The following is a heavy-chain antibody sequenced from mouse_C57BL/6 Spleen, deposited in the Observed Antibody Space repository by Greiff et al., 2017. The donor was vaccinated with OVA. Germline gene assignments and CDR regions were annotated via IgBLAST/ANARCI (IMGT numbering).Heavy chain of an antibody. CDR2: INPNNGGT. Sequence: VQLKESGPELVKPGASVKIPCKASGYTFTDYNMDWVKQSHGKSLEWIGDINPNNGGTIYNQKFKGKATLTVDKSSSTAYMELRSLTSEDTAVYYCARRITTVVEGFAYWGQGTLVTVSA. J-gene: IGHJ3*01. D-gene: IGHD1-1*01. V-gene: IGHV1-18*01. CDR1: GYTFTDYN. CDR3: ARRITTVVEGFAY.